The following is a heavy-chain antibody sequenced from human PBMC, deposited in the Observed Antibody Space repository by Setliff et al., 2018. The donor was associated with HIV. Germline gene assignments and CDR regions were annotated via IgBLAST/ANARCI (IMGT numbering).Heavy chain of an antibody. CDR3: ARQVPIPGVAVTPIDF. J-gene: IGHJ4*02. Sequence: SETLSLTCTVSGGSISSYYWSWIRQPPGKGLEWIGYIYYSGSTNYNPSLKSRVTISVDTSKNQFSLKLSSVTAADTAVYYCARQVPIPGVAVTPIDFWGQGILVTVSS. V-gene: IGHV4-59*01. CDR1: GGSISSYY. D-gene: IGHD3-22*01. CDR2: IYYSGST.